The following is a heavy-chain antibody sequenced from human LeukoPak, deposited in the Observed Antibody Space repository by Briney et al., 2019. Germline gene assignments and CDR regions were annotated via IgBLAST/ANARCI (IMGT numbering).Heavy chain of an antibody. Sequence: SVKVSCKASGGTFSSYAISWVRQAPGQGLEWMGGIIPIFGTANYAQKFQGRVTITADESTSTAYMELSSLRSEDTAVYYCARDDGYNPRGYFDYWGQGTLVTVSS. CDR3: ARDDGYNPRGYFDY. V-gene: IGHV1-69*13. CDR2: IIPIFGTA. J-gene: IGHJ4*02. D-gene: IGHD5-24*01. CDR1: GGTFSSYA.